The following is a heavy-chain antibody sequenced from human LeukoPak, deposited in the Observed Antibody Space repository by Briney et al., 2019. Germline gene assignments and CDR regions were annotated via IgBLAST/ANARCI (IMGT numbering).Heavy chain of an antibody. J-gene: IGHJ4*02. V-gene: IGHV1-69*13. CDR1: GGTFSSYA. CDR3: ARAGSVLRYFDWLPFDY. D-gene: IGHD3-9*01. CDR2: IIPIFGTA. Sequence: SVKVSRKASGGTFSSYAISWVRQAPGQGLEWMGGIIPIFGTANYAQKFQGRVTITADESTSTAYMELSSLRSEDTAVYYCARAGSVLRYFDWLPFDYWGQGTLVTVSS.